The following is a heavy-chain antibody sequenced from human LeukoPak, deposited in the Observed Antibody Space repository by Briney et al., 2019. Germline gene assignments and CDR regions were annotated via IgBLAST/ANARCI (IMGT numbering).Heavy chain of an antibody. CDR2: IKYDGIDT. CDR1: GLKVSDYW. J-gene: IGHJ4*02. V-gene: IGHV3-7*04. Sequence: GGSLRLSCAASGLKVSDYWMTWVRQAPGKGLEWVASIKYDGIDTYYVDSLRGRFTISRDDAKNSLYLQMNSLRAEGAAVYFCVRLAFHFDSWGQGILVTVSS. CDR3: VRLAFHFDS.